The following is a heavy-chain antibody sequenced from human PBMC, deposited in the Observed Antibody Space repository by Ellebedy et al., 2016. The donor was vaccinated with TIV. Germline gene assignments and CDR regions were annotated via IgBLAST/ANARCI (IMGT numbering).Heavy chain of an antibody. CDR1: GYSFMKYG. Sequence: AASVKVSCKTSGYSFMKYGISWVRQAPGQGLEWMGWISAYNGNTNYAQKLQGRVTMTTETSTSTYYMALRSLRSDDTSVFYFARSTMVRGIITSFWGQGTLVTVSS. CDR3: ARSTMVRGIITSF. CDR2: ISAYNGNT. D-gene: IGHD3-10*01. J-gene: IGHJ4*02. V-gene: IGHV1-18*01.